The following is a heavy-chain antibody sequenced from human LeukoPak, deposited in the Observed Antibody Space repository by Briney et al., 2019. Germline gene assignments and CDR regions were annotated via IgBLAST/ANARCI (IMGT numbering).Heavy chain of an antibody. CDR2: IYHSGST. J-gene: IGHJ4*02. Sequence: SETLSLTCAVSGGSIGSSNWWSWVRQPPGKGLEWIGEIYHSGSTNYNPSLKSRLTISVDKSKNQFSLKLSSVTAADTAVYYCARGYCSGGSCYAFDYWGQGTLVTVSS. CDR3: ARGYCSGGSCYAFDY. CDR1: GGSIGSSNW. D-gene: IGHD2-15*01. V-gene: IGHV4-4*02.